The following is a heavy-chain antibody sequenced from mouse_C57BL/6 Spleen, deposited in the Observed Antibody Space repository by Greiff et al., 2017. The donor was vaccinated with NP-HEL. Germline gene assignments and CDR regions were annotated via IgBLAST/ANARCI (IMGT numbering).Heavy chain of an antibody. V-gene: IGHV1-55*01. CDR2: IYPGSGST. CDR3: ARDYGNYAGYFDV. J-gene: IGHJ1*03. Sequence: QVQLQQPGAELVKPGASVKMSCKASGYTFTSYWITWVKQRPGQGLEWIGDIYPGSGSTNYNEKYKSKATLTVDTSSSTAYMQLSSLTSEDSAVYYCARDYGNYAGYFDVWGTRTTVTVAS. D-gene: IGHD2-1*01. CDR1: GYTFTSYW.